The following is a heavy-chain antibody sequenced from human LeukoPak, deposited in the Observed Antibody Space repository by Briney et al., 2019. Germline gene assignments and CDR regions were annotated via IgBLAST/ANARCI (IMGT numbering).Heavy chain of an antibody. D-gene: IGHD2-2*01. CDR1: GYTFSSYG. Sequence: GGSLRLSCAASGYTFSSYGMHWVRQAPGKGLEWVAFIRYDGSNKYYADSVKGRFTISRDTPKNTLYLEMNNLRDEDTAVYYCAISTYDYWGQGTLVTVSS. CDR3: AISTYDY. V-gene: IGHV3-30*02. CDR2: IRYDGSNK. J-gene: IGHJ4*02.